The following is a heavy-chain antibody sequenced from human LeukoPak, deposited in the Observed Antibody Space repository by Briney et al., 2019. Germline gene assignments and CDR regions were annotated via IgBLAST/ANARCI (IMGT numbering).Heavy chain of an antibody. Sequence: GGSLRLSCAASGFTFSDYYMSWIRKAPGKGLEWVSYISSSSSYTHYADSVKGRFTISRDNAKNSLYLQTNSLRAEDTAVYYCARTTTVALDYWGQGTLVTVSS. D-gene: IGHD4-23*01. CDR2: ISSSSSYT. V-gene: IGHV3-11*03. CDR1: GFTFSDYY. J-gene: IGHJ4*02. CDR3: ARTTTVALDY.